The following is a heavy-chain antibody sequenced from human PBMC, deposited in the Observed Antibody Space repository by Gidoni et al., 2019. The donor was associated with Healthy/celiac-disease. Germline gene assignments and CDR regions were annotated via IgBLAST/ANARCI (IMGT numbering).Heavy chain of an antibody. CDR2: IIPILGIA. D-gene: IGHD3-22*01. V-gene: IGHV1-69*04. Sequence: QVQLVQSGAEVKKPGSSVKVSCKASGGTFSRYAISWVRQAPGQGLEWMGRIIPILGIANYAQKFQGRVTITADKSTSTAYMELSSLRSEDTAVYYCARVLGYYDSSGYLTDAFDIWGQGTMVTVSS. CDR3: ARVLGYYDSSGYLTDAFDI. J-gene: IGHJ3*02. CDR1: GGTFSRYA.